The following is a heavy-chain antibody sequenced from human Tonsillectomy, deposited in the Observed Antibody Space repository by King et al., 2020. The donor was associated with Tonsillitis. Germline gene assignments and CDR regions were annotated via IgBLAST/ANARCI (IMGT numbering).Heavy chain of an antibody. J-gene: IGHJ4*02. V-gene: IGHV3-9*01. D-gene: IGHD6-13*01. CDR2: ISWNSGTI. CDR1: GFTFDDYA. Sequence: VQLVESGGGLVQPGRSLRLSCAASGFTFDDYAMHWVRQAPGKGLEWVSGISWNSGTIGYAVSVKGRFTISRDNAKNSLYLQMNSLRAEDTGLYYCSKAQAAAGRFPTDYWGQGTLVTVAS. CDR3: SKAQAAAGRFPTDY.